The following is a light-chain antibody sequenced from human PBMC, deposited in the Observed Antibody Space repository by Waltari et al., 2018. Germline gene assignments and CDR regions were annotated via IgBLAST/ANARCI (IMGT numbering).Light chain of an antibody. CDR1: QSLLHSNGNTY. V-gene: IGKV2-28*01. CDR2: LGS. CDR3: MQALQTPLT. Sequence: DIVMTQSPLSLPVTPGEPASISCRSSQSLLHSNGNTYLDWYLQKPGQSPQLLIYLGSNRASGVPDRFSGSESGTDFTLKISRVEAEDVGVYYCMQALQTPLTFGGGTKVE. J-gene: IGKJ4*01.